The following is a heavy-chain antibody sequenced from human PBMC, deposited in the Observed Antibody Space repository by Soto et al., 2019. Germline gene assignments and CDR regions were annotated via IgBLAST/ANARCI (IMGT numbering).Heavy chain of an antibody. J-gene: IGHJ5*02. CDR1: GFRFSSYG. D-gene: IGHD3-16*01. CDR2: ISPDGSNR. CDR3: TKPRSSLPWPPFDP. Sequence: GGSLRLSCAASGFRFSSYGMHWVRQAPGKGLEWVALISPDGSNREYADSVKGRFTISRDNSKNTLYLHMNSLRVEDTAVYYCTKPRSSLPWPPFDPWGHGPLVTVSS. V-gene: IGHV3-30*18.